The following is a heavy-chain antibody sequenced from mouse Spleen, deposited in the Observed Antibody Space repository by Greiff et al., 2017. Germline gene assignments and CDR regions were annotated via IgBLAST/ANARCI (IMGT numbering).Heavy chain of an antibody. Sequence: DVQLQESGPGLVKPSQSLSLTCSVTGYSITSGYYWNWIRQFPGNKLEWMGYISYDGSNNYNPSLKNRISITRDTSKNQFFLKLNSVTTEDTATYYCARENYGSSYGYAMDYWGQGTSVTVSS. CDR2: ISYDGSN. D-gene: IGHD1-1*01. V-gene: IGHV3-6*01. CDR1: GYSITSGYY. CDR3: ARENYGSSYGYAMDY. J-gene: IGHJ4*01.